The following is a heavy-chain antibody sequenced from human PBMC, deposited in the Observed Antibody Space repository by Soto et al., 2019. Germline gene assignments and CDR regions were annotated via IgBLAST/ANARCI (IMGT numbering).Heavy chain of an antibody. J-gene: IGHJ4*02. CDR3: ARSFSSSWYFFDY. D-gene: IGHD6-13*01. CDR2: INPNSGGT. CDR1: GYTFTGYY. V-gene: IGHV1-2*04. Sequence: QVQLVQSGAEVKKPGASVKVSCKASGYTFTGYYMHWVRQAPGQGLEWMGWINPNSGGTNYAQKFQGWVTMTRDTSISTAYMELSRLRSEDTAVYYCARSFSSSWYFFDYWGQGTLVTVSS.